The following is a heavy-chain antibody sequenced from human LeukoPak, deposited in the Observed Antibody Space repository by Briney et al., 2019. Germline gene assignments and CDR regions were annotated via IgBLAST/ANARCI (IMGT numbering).Heavy chain of an antibody. D-gene: IGHD2-21*02. Sequence: SETLSLTCAVYGGPFSGYYWSWIRQPPGKGLEWIWEINHSGSTNYTPSLKSRVTISLDTSKNQFSLKLSSVTAADTAVYYCARGLAYCGGDCYSTAHDYWGQGTLVTVSS. CDR3: ARGLAYCGGDCYSTAHDY. V-gene: IGHV4-34*01. J-gene: IGHJ4*02. CDR2: INHSGST. CDR1: GGPFSGYY.